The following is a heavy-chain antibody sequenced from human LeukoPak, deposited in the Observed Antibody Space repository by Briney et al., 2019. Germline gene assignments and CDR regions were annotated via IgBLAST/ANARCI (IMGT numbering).Heavy chain of an antibody. CDR2: IYYSGST. J-gene: IGHJ6*02. Sequence: PSETLSLTCTVSGGSISSYYWSWIRQPPGKGLEWIGSIYYSGSTYYNPSLKSRVTISVDTSKNQFSLKLSSVTAADTAVYYCARESLNTNYYDSSGSLTGYYGMDVWGQGTTVTVSS. CDR3: ARESLNTNYYDSSGSLTGYYGMDV. V-gene: IGHV4-39*07. D-gene: IGHD3-22*01. CDR1: GGSISSYY.